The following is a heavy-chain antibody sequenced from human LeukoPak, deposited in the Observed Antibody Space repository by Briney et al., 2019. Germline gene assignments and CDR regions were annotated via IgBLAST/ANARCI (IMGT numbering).Heavy chain of an antibody. V-gene: IGHV4-59*01. J-gene: IGHJ4*02. D-gene: IGHD5-12*01. CDR1: GGSISSYY. CDR3: ARGESGYDPIDY. Sequence: SETLSLTCTASGGSISSYYWSWIRQPPGKGLEWIGYIYYSGSTNYHPSLKSRVTISVDTSKNQFSLKLSSVTAADTAVYYCARGESGYDPIDYWGQGTLVTVSS. CDR2: IYYSGST.